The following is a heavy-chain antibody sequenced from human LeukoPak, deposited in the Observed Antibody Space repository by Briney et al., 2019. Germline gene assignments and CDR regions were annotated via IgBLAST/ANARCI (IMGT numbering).Heavy chain of an antibody. V-gene: IGHV7-4-1*02. Sequence: GASVKVSCKASGYTFTSYGISWVRQAPGQGLEWMGWINTNTGNPTYAQGFTGRFVFSLDTSVSTAYLQISSLKAEDTAVYYCASPGIPSVDGYNYVGDYYYYYMDVWGKGTTVTVSS. J-gene: IGHJ6*03. CDR3: ASPGIPSVDGYNYVGDYYYYYMDV. CDR1: GYTFTSYG. CDR2: INTNTGNP. D-gene: IGHD5-24*01.